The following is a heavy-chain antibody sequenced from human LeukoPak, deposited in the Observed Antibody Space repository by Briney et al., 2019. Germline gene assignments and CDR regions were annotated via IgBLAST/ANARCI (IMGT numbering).Heavy chain of an antibody. V-gene: IGHV4-59*01. Sequence: SETLSLTCTVSGGSISSYYWSWIRQPPGKGLEWIGYIYYSGSTNYNPSLKSRVTISVDTSKNQFSLKLGSVTAADTAVYYCARGRGSYLYWGQGTLVTVSS. CDR2: IYYSGST. D-gene: IGHD1-26*01. CDR3: ARGRGSYLY. CDR1: GGSISSYY. J-gene: IGHJ4*02.